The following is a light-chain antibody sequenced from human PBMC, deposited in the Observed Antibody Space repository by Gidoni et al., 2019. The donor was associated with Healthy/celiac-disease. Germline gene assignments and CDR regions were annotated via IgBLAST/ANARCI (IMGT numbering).Light chain of an antibody. CDR2: GAS. J-gene: IGKJ2*01. V-gene: IGKV3-15*01. CDR1: QSVSSN. CDR3: QQYNNWPMYT. Sequence: EIVMTQSPATLSVSPGERATLSCRASQSVSSNLAWYQQKPGQAPRLLIYGASTRATGIPARFSGSESGTEFTLTISSLQSEDFAVYYCQQYNNWPMYTFXXXTKLEIK.